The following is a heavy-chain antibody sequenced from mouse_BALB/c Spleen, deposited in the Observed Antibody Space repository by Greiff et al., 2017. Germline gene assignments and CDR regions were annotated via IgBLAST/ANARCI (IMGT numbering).Heavy chain of an antibody. CDR1: GYSFTSYW. CDR3: AREGYGYDVYAMDC. J-gene: IGHJ4*01. Sequence: EVQLQQSGTVLARPGASVKMSCKASGYSFTSYWMHWVKQRPGQGLEWIGAIYPGNSDTSYNQKFKGKAKLTAVTSASTAYMGLSSLTNEDSAVYYCAREGYGYDVYAMDCWGQGTSVTAS. CDR2: IYPGNSDT. V-gene: IGHV1-5*01. D-gene: IGHD2-2*01.